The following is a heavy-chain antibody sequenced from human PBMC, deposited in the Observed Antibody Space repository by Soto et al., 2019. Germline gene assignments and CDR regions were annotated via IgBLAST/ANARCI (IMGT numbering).Heavy chain of an antibody. CDR3: ASLYYGGKSY. D-gene: IGHD4-17*01. CDR2: IYYSGST. Sequence: SETLSLTCTVSGGSISSYYWSWIRQPPGKGLEWIGYIYYSGSTNYNPSLKSRVTISVDTSKNQFSLKLSSVTAADTAVYYCASLYYGGKSYWGQGTLVTVSS. CDR1: GGSISSYY. V-gene: IGHV4-59*01. J-gene: IGHJ4*02.